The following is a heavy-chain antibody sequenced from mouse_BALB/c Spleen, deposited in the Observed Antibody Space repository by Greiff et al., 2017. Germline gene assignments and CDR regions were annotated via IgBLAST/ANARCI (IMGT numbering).Heavy chain of an antibody. Sequence: DVQLVESGGGLVQPGGSRKLSCAASGFTFSSFGMHWVRQAPEKGLEWVAYISSGSSTIYYADTVKGRFTISRDNPKNTLFLQMTSLRSEDTAMYYCARGATAFYWYFDVWGAGTTVTVSS. D-gene: IGHD1-2*01. CDR2: ISSGSSTI. J-gene: IGHJ1*01. CDR1: GFTFSSFG. CDR3: ARGATAFYWYFDV. V-gene: IGHV5-17*02.